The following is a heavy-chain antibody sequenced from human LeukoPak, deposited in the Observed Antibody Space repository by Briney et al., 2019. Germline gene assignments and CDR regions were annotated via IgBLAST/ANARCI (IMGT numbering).Heavy chain of an antibody. CDR1: RHTFTNYG. CDR3: AQFQWELRGFDY. Sequence: GASVKVSSKASRHTFTNYGISWVRQAPGQGLEWMGWISYYYGNTNYAQRLQGRVTMTTDTSTSTAYMELRSMRSDDTAVYYCAQFQWELRGFDYWGQGTLVTVSS. V-gene: IGHV1-18*01. D-gene: IGHD1-26*01. J-gene: IGHJ4*02. CDR2: ISYYYGNT.